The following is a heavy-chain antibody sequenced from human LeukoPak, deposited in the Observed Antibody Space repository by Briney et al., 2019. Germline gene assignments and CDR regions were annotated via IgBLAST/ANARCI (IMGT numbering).Heavy chain of an antibody. Sequence: GSLRLSCTASGFTFSGYGMHWVRQAPGKGPEWVALIWYDGSNENYADSVKGRFTISRDNSKNTLYLQMNSPRADDTAVYYCARWSQYSGGGWYELDYWGQGTRVTVSS. CDR3: ARWSQYSGGGWYELDY. D-gene: IGHD6-25*01. CDR1: GFTFSGYG. J-gene: IGHJ4*02. V-gene: IGHV3-33*01. CDR2: IWYDGSNE.